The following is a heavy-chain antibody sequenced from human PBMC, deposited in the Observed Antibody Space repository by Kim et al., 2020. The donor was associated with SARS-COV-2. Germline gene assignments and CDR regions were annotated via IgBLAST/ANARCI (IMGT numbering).Heavy chain of an antibody. V-gene: IGHV3-30*04. Sequence: GGSLRLSCAASGFTFSSYAMHWVRQAPGKGLEWVAVISYDGSNKYYADSVKGRFTISRDNSKNTLYLQMNSLRAEDTAVYYCARGRESLHYYYYYMDVWGKGTTVTVSS. CDR2: ISYDGSNK. J-gene: IGHJ6*03. D-gene: IGHD1-26*01. CDR1: GFTFSSYA. CDR3: ARGRESLHYYYYYMDV.